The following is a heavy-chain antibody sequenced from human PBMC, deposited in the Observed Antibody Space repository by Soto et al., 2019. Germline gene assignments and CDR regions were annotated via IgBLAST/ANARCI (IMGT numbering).Heavy chain of an antibody. CDR3: ARPDIVGNRFDP. V-gene: IGHV5-51*01. D-gene: IGHD2-15*01. Sequence: XASQTISXQCSGYSFSSDWHVLVRQMPGKGLDGMGIIYPGDSDTRYSPSFQGQVTISADKSISTAYLQWSSMKASDTAMYYYARPDIVGNRFDPWAQGTRGTVSS. CDR2: IYPGDSDT. J-gene: IGHJ5*02. CDR1: GYSFSSDW.